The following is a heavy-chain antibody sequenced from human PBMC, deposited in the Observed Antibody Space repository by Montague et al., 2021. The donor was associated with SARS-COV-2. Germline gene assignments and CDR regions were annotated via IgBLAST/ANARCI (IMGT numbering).Heavy chain of an antibody. CDR2: ISFDGSNQ. CDR1: GFTFSSYG. Sequence: SLRLSCAASGFTFSSYGIHWVRQAPGKGLEWVAVISFDGSNQYCLDSVKGRFTISRDNSENTVYLQMNSLRPEDTAVYYCAGVGPVVDAFDIWGQGTMLIVSS. CDR3: AGVGPVVDAFDI. D-gene: IGHD2-21*01. V-gene: IGHV3-30*03. J-gene: IGHJ3*02.